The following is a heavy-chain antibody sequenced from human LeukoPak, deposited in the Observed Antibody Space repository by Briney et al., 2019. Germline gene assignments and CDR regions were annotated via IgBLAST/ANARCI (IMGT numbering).Heavy chain of an antibody. CDR3: ARGDDFSGDH. J-gene: IGHJ4*02. D-gene: IGHD1-1*01. CDR2: IHPEGNEK. Sequence: PGGSLRLSCVASGFTFSNFWMSWVRQAPGRGLEWVANIHPEGNEKYHVESVKGRFTISRDNAKNSLFLQMSGLRVEDTAVYYCARGDDFSGDHWGQGILVTVSS. CDR1: GFTFSNFW. V-gene: IGHV3-7*04.